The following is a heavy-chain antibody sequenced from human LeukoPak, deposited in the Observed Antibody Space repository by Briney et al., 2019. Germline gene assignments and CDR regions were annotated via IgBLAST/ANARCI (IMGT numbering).Heavy chain of an antibody. CDR3: ARVDSSSWYYYYYMDV. CDR1: GGSFSGYY. V-gene: IGHV4-34*01. Sequence: SETLSLTCAVYGGSFSGYYWSWIRQPPGKVLEWIGEINHSGSTNYNPSLKSRVTISVDTSKNQFSLKLSSVTAADTAVYYCARVDSSSWYYYYYMDVWGKGTTVTVSS. D-gene: IGHD6-13*01. J-gene: IGHJ6*03. CDR2: INHSGST.